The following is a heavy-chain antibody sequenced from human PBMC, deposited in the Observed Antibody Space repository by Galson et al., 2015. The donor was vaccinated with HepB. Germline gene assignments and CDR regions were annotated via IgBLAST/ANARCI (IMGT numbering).Heavy chain of an antibody. D-gene: IGHD3-10*01. CDR1: GYTLTELS. V-gene: IGHV1-24*01. Sequence: SVKVSCKASGYTLTELSMHWVRQAPGKGLEWMGGFDPEDGETIYAQKFQGRVTMTEDTSTDTAYMELSSLRSEDTAVYYCATEAAGSGGFGESRYSGVGFDPWGQGTLVTVSS. CDR3: ATEAAGSGGFGESRYSGVGFDP. CDR2: FDPEDGET. J-gene: IGHJ5*02.